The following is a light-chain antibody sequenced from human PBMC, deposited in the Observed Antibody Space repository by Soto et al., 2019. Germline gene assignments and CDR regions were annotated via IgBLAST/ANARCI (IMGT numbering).Light chain of an antibody. Sequence: EFALTQSPATLSVSPGEGATLSCRASQSINTLLAWYQQKPGQAPRLLIYRASTRAAGIPARFSASGSGTDFTLTISDVQPEDFALYYCHQRQSWPRTFGQGTKVDIK. V-gene: IGKV3D-15*01. J-gene: IGKJ1*01. CDR2: RAS. CDR1: QSINTL. CDR3: HQRQSWPRT.